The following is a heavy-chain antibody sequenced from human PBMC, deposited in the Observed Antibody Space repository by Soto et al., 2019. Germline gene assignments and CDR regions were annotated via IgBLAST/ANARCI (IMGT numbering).Heavy chain of an antibody. CDR2: ISGSGGST. Sequence: GGSLRLSCAASGFTFSSYAMSWVRQAPGKGLEWVSAISGSGGSTYYADSVKGRFTISRDNSKNTLYLQMNSLRAEDTAVYYCAYPPFCISTSCQTYYYGMDVWGQGTTVTVSS. D-gene: IGHD2-2*01. V-gene: IGHV3-23*01. J-gene: IGHJ6*02. CDR3: AYPPFCISTSCQTYYYGMDV. CDR1: GFTFSSYA.